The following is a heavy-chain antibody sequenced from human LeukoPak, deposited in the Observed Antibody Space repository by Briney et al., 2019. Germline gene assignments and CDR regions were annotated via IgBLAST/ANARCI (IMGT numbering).Heavy chain of an antibody. CDR3: ARGRYSSSCPDF. CDR2: TRNKANSYTT. CDR1: GFTFSDHY. J-gene: IGHJ4*02. V-gene: IGHV3-72*01. D-gene: IGHD6-13*01. Sequence: HPGGSLRLSCAASGFTFSDHYMDWVRQAPGKGLEWVGRTRNKANSYTTEYAASVKGRFTISRDDSKNSLYLQMNSLKTEDTAVYYCARGRYSSSCPDFWGRGTLVTVSS.